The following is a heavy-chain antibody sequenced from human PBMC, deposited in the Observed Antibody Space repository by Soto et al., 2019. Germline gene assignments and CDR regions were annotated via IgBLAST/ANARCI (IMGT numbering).Heavy chain of an antibody. J-gene: IGHJ4*02. D-gene: IGHD3-9*01. V-gene: IGHV1-3*01. Sequence: QVQLVQSGAEVKTPGASVNVSCKTSGYTFTRSGAHWVRQAPGQRLEWMGWIDAGNGNTKYSQKFQDRVTISRDTSASTAYMKLSSLRSEDTAVYYCARAVDYDILTGSDYWGQGTLVTVSS. CDR1: GYTFTRSG. CDR3: ARAVDYDILTGSDY. CDR2: IDAGNGNT.